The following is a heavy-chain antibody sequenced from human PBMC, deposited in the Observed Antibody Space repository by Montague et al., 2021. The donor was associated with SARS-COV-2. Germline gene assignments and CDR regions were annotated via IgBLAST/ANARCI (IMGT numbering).Heavy chain of an antibody. CDR2: IYYSCSI. CDR1: GGSISGYY. V-gene: IGHV4-59*08. Sequence: SETLSLTCSVSGGSISGYYWCWIRQPPGKGLEWIGYIYYSCSINYNPSLNSRLTISVDTSTYQFSLTLSSVTAADTAVYYCAGRYSWGMEVWGQGTTVTVSS. D-gene: IGHD1-26*01. J-gene: IGHJ6*02. CDR3: AGRYSWGMEV.